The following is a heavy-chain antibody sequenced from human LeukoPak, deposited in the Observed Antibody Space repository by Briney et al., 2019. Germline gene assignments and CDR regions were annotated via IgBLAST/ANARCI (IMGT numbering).Heavy chain of an antibody. CDR2: IGTAGDT. CDR3: ARETREGYFDY. J-gene: IGHJ4*02. Sequence: PGGSLRLSCAASGFTFSSYDMHWVRQATGKGLEWVSAIGTAGDTYYPGSVKGRFTISRENAKNSLYLQMNSLRAGDTAVYYCARETREGYFDYWGRGTLVTVSS. V-gene: IGHV3-13*01. D-gene: IGHD1-26*01. CDR1: GFTFSSYD.